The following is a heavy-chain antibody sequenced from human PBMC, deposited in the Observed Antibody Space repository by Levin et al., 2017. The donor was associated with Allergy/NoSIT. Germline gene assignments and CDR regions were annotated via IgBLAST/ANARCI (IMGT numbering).Heavy chain of an antibody. Sequence: ASVKVSCKASGYTFTGYYMHWVRQAPGQGLEWMGWINPNSGGTNYAQKFQGRVTMTRDTSISTAYMELSRLRSDDTAVYYCARGSDYYYYYYYGMDVWGQGTTVTVSS. CDR2: INPNSGGT. D-gene: IGHD4-17*01. CDR1: GYTFTGYY. CDR3: ARGSDYYYYYYYGMDV. V-gene: IGHV1-2*02. J-gene: IGHJ6*02.